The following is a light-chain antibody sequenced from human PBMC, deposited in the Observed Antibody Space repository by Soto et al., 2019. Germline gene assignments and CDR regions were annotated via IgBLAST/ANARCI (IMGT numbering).Light chain of an antibody. CDR1: SSNIGNNS. CDR2: TND. J-gene: IGLJ3*02. V-gene: IGLV1-44*01. CDR3: EAWDGSLNGPV. Sequence: QSVLTQPPSASGTPGQTVTISCSGSSSNIGNNSVNWYQQLPGSAPKLLIYTNDQWPSGVPDRFSGSKSGTSASLAISGLQSEDEADYYCEAWDGSLNGPVFGGGTKLTVL.